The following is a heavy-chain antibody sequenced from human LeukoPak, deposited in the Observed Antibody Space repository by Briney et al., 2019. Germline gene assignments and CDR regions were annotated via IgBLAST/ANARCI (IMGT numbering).Heavy chain of an antibody. CDR1: GFTFSRSA. CDR2: ISGSGDAT. V-gene: IGHV3-23*01. D-gene: IGHD3-22*01. Sequence: AGSLRLSCAGSGFTFSRSAVNWVRQAPGKGLEWVSAISGSGDATYYADSVKGRFTISRDNSKNTLYVQMNSLRAEDTALYYCARGYYYDSGGYPIDYWGQGALVTVSS. J-gene: IGHJ4*02. CDR3: ARGYYYDSGGYPIDY.